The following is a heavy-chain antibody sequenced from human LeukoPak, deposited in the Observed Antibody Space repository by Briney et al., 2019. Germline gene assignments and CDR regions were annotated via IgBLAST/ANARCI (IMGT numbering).Heavy chain of an antibody. CDR1: GFTFSSYG. V-gene: IGHV3-30*18. J-gene: IGHJ6*02. D-gene: IGHD5-18*01. CDR3: AKGDVDTAMVKVLIYYYYYGMDV. CDR2: ISYDGSNK. Sequence: PGRSLRLSCAASGFTFSSYGMHWVRQAPGKGLEWVAVISYDGSNKYYADSVKGRFTISRDNSKNTLYLQMNSLRAEDTAVYYCAKGDVDTAMVKVLIYYYYYGMDVWGQGTTVTVSS.